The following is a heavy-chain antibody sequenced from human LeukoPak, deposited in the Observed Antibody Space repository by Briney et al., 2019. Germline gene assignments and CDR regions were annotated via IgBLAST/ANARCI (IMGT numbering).Heavy chain of an antibody. CDR3: VRDFSCSGGSCPLFDS. CDR2: ITGDCNYI. Sequence: GGSLRLSCAASGFTFNDYTMTWVRQAPGKGLEWVSSITGDCNYIFYADSVKGRFTISRDNAQNSLFLELNSLRGEDTAVYYCVRDFSCSGGSCPLFDSWGQGTLVSVSS. D-gene: IGHD2-15*01. J-gene: IGHJ4*02. V-gene: IGHV3-21*01. CDR1: GFTFNDYT.